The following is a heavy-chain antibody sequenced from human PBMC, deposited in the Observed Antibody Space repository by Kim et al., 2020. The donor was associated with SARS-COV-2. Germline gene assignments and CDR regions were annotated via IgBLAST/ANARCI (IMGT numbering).Heavy chain of an antibody. CDR2: ITSNGIT. V-gene: IGHV3-23*01. CDR3: ARGVTY. D-gene: IGHD2-21*02. CDR1: GLTFSIYV. J-gene: IGHJ4*02. Sequence: GGSLRLSCAASGLTFSIYVVAWVRQAPGKGLEWVSGITSNGITSYIESVKGRFTISRDKSKDTVYLQMNNLRAEDTALYFCARGVTYWGQGTLVTVSP.